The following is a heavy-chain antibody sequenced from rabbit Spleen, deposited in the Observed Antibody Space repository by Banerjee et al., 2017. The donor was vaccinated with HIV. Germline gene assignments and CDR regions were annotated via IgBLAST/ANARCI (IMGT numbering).Heavy chain of an antibody. CDR3: ARDGAGGSYFAL. CDR1: GFDFISDY. Sequence: QLKETGGGLVQPGGSLTLSCKASGFDFISDYMSWVRQAPGKGLEWIGCIYAVGGTTDYANWVNGRFSISRENAQNTVFLQMTSLTAADTATYFCARDGAGGSYFALWGPGTLVTVS. V-gene: IGHV1S7*01. J-gene: IGHJ4*01. D-gene: IGHD8-1*01. CDR2: IYAVGGTT.